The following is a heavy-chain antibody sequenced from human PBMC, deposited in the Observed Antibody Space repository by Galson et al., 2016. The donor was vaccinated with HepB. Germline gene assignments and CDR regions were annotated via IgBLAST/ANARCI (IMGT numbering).Heavy chain of an antibody. V-gene: IGHV1-2*04. CDR3: ARGPSTGAYDY. J-gene: IGHJ4*02. CDR2: INPSTGDT. Sequence: SVKVSCKAYGYTFGSYDINWMRQAPGQGLEWMGWINPSTGDTNYAQRFQGWVTMTRDTSISTVYMEMTSLTSDETAMYYCARGPSTGAYDYWGQGTLVTVSS. D-gene: IGHD2-8*02. CDR1: GYTFGSYD.